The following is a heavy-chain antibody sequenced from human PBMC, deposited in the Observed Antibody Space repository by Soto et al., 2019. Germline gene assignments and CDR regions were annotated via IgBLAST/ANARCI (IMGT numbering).Heavy chain of an antibody. V-gene: IGHV1-2*02. CDR2: INPNSGGT. CDR1: GYTFTGYY. CDR3: AREKVVAATTYHYYGMEV. D-gene: IGHD2-15*01. Sequence: ASVKVSCKASGYTFTGYYMHWVRQAPGQGLEWMGWINPNSGGTNYAQKFQGRVTMTRDTSISTAYMELSRLRSDDTAVYYCAREKVVAATTYHYYGMEVWGQGTTVIVSS. J-gene: IGHJ6*01.